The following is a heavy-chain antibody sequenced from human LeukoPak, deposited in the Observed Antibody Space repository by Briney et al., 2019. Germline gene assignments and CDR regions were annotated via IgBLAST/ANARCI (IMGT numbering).Heavy chain of an antibody. CDR2: IYSGGST. CDR1: GFTVSSNY. J-gene: IGHJ4*02. Sequence: PGGSLRLSCAASGFTVSSNYMSWVRQAPGKGLEWVSVIYSGGSTYYADSVKGRFTIYRDNYKNTLYLQMNSLRAEDTAVYYCARDSASPASYWGQGTLVTVSS. D-gene: IGHD2-2*01. V-gene: IGHV3-66*02. CDR3: ARDSASPASY.